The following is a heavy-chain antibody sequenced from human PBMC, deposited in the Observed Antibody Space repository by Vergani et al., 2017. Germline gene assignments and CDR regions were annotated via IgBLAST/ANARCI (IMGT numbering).Heavy chain of an antibody. Sequence: QVQLQQWGAGLLKPSETLSLTCAVYCGSFSGYYWSWIRQPPGKGLEWIGEINHSGSTNYNPCLKSRVTISLDTSKNQFSLRLNSVTAADTAFYVCARRNTRIVKTHPLNAMDVWGPGTMVTVSS. J-gene: IGHJ3*01. CDR1: CGSFSGYY. D-gene: IGHD2-21*01. V-gene: IGHV4-34*01. CDR2: INHSGST. CDR3: ARRNTRIVKTHPLNAMDV.